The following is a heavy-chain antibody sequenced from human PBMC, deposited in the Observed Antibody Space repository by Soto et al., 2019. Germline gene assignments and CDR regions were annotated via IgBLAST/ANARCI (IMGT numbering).Heavy chain of an antibody. Sequence: QITLKESGPTLVKPTQTLTLTCTFSGFSLSTSGVGVGWIRQPRGKALEWLALIYWDDDKRYSPSLKSRLTITKDTSKKQVVLTMTNMDPVDTATYYCAHTGYYDSSGYYGYWGQGTLVTVSS. CDR2: IYWDDDK. CDR1: GFSLSTSGVG. CDR3: AHTGYYDSSGYYGY. V-gene: IGHV2-5*02. D-gene: IGHD3-22*01. J-gene: IGHJ4*02.